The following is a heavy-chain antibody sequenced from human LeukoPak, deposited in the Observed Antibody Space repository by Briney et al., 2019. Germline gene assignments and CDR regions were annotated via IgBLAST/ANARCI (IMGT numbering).Heavy chain of an antibody. CDR2: IYHSGST. V-gene: IGHV4-4*02. J-gene: IGHJ4*02. Sequence: SGTLSLTCAVSGGSISSSNWWSWVRQPPGKELEWIGEIYHSGSTNYNPSLKSRVTISVDKSKNQFSLKLSSVTAADTAVYYCARGSGIAVAGTNFDYWGQGTLVTVSS. CDR3: ARGSGIAVAGTNFDY. CDR1: GGSISSSNW. D-gene: IGHD6-19*01.